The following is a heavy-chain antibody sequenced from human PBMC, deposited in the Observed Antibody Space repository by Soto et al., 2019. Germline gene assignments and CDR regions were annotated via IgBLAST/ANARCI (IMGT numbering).Heavy chain of an antibody. CDR3: VRDRHGDY. CDR1: GFTFSNYW. CDR2: IDHDGPT. V-gene: IGHV3-74*01. J-gene: IGHJ4*02. Sequence: EVQLVESGGGLVQPGGSLRLSCAGSGFTFSNYWMHWVRQAPGKGLEWVSRIDHDGPTDYAGSVRGRFTISRDNAENTLYLQMNSLRPEDTGVYYCVRDRHGDYWGQGTLVTVSS.